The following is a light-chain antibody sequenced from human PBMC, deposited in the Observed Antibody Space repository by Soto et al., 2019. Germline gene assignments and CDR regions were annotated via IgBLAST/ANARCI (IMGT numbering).Light chain of an antibody. CDR2: DNN. CDR3: ATWDSSLIAVV. CDR1: RSSIGNNY. J-gene: IGLJ3*02. V-gene: IGLV1-51*01. Sequence: QSVLTQPPSVSAAPGQKVTISCSGTRSSIGNNYVSWYQKVPGTGPKLLLYDNNKRPSGIPDRFSGSQSGTSATLGITGLQTGDEADYYCATWDSSLIAVVFGGGTKLTVL.